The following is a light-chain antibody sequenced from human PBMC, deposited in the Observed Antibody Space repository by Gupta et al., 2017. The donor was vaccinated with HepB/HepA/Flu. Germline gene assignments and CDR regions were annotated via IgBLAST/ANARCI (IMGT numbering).Light chain of an antibody. V-gene: IGLV3-1*01. CDR3: QAWDSNTGSAI. CDR2: EDS. Sequence: SYALTQSPSVSVSPGQTASITCSGEKLGDEYVSWYQQRPGQSPVLVIYEDSQRPSGIPERFSGSNSLNTATLTISETQAIDEADYYCQAWDSNTGSAIFGGGTTVTVL. CDR1: KLGDEY. J-gene: IGLJ2*01.